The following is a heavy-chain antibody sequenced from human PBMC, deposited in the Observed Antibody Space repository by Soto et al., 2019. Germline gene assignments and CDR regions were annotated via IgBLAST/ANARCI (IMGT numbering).Heavy chain of an antibody. V-gene: IGHV1-69*12. J-gene: IGHJ6*02. Sequence: QVQLVQSGAEVKKPGSSVKVSCKASGGTFSSYAISWVRQAPGQGLEWMGGIIPIFGTANYAQKFQGRVTITADESTSRAYIELSSLRSEDTAVYYCARAPYDILTGYYPYDYDYGMDVWGQGTTVTVSS. D-gene: IGHD3-9*01. CDR3: ARAPYDILTGYYPYDYDYGMDV. CDR2: IIPIFGTA. CDR1: GGTFSSYA.